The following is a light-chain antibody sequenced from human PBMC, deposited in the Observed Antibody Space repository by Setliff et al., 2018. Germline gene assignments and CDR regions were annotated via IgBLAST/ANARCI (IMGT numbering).Light chain of an antibody. Sequence: QSALAQPPSASGSPGQSVTISCTGTSRDVGGYNYVSWYQQHPGKAPKLMIYEVSKRPSGVSNRFSGSKSGNTASLTISGLQAEDEADYYCSSYTSSSTQVFGTGTKGTV. V-gene: IGLV2-14*01. J-gene: IGLJ1*01. CDR1: SRDVGGYNY. CDR3: SSYTSSSTQV. CDR2: EVS.